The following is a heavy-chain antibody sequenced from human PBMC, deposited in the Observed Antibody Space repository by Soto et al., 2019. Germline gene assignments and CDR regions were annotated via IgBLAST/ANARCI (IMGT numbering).Heavy chain of an antibody. J-gene: IGHJ5*02. CDR2: IYYSGST. Sequence: QVQLQESGPGLVKPSQTLSLTCTVSGGSISSGDYYWSWIRQPPGKGLVWIGYIYYSGSTYYNPSLKSRVTISVDTSKNQFALNLSSVTAADTAVYYCARDRGSSWMYKWFDPWGQGTQVTVAS. D-gene: IGHD6-13*01. CDR1: GGSISSGDYY. V-gene: IGHV4-30-4*01. CDR3: ARDRGSSWMYKWFDP.